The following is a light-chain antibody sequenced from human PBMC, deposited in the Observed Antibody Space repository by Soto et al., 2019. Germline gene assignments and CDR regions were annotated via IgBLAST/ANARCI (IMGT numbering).Light chain of an antibody. J-gene: IGKJ1*01. V-gene: IGKV1-39*01. CDR3: QPRYSNPWT. CDR2: AAS. CDR1: QSISSY. Sequence: EIQMTQSPSSLSASVGDRVTITCRASQSISSYLNWYQPTPGKAPKLLIYAASSLQSGVPSRLRGILSGKDFTLTISSLQPEDVATDYCQPRYSNPWTFGQGTKVDIK.